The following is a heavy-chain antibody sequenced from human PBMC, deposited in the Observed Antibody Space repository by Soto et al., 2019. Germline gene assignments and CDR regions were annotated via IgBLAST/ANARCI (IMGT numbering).Heavy chain of an antibody. CDR1: GYTFTSYG. CDR3: ATTPRDFWSGYAMTIDY. CDR2: ISAYNGNT. Sequence: ASVKVSCKASGYTFTSYGISWVRQAPGQGLEWMGWISAYNGNTNYAQKLQGRVTMTTDTSTSTAYMELRSLRSDDTAVYYCATTPRDFWSGYAMTIDYWGQGTLVTVSS. J-gene: IGHJ4*02. D-gene: IGHD3-3*01. V-gene: IGHV1-18*01.